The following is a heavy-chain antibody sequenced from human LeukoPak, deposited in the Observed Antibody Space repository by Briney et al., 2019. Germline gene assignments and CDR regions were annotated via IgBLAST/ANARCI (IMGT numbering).Heavy chain of an antibody. CDR2: IYSDGNT. D-gene: IGHD2-2*01. V-gene: IGHV3-53*01. Sequence: GGSLRLSCAASGFTVTRNFMSWVRQAPGKGLEWVSVIYSDGNTYYADSVKGRFTISRDNAKNSLYLQMNSLRAEDTAVYYCARGSSTHGEYYFDYWGQGTLVTVSS. CDR3: ARGSSTHGEYYFDY. CDR1: GFTVTRNF. J-gene: IGHJ4*02.